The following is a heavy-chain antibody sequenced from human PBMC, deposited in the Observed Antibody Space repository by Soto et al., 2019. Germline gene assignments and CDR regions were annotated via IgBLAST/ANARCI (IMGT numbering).Heavy chain of an antibody. D-gene: IGHD6-6*01. CDR3: ASQARGPYSSSSLDY. Sequence: QVQLQESGPGLVKPSQTLSLTCTVSGGSISSGDYYWSWIRQPPGKGLEWIGYIYYSGSTYYNPSRKSRVTISVDTSKNQFSLKLSSVTAADTAVYYCASQARGPYSSSSLDYWGQGTLVTVSS. CDR1: GGSISSGDYY. CDR2: IYYSGST. J-gene: IGHJ4*02. V-gene: IGHV4-30-4*01.